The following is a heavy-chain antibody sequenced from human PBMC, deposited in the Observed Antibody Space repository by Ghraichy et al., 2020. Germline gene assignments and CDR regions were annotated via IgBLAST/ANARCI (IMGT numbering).Heavy chain of an antibody. CDR1: GFTVSDYY. V-gene: IGHV3-11*06. D-gene: IGHD6-19*01. J-gene: IGHJ4*02. CDR2: ISSSSSYT. CDR3: ARKIAVAGAFYFDY. Sequence: GGSLRLSCAASGFTVSDYYMSWLRQAPGKGLEWVSYISSSSSYTNYADSVKGRFTISRDNAKNSLYLQMNSLRAEDTAVYYCARKIAVAGAFYFDYWGQGTLVTVSS.